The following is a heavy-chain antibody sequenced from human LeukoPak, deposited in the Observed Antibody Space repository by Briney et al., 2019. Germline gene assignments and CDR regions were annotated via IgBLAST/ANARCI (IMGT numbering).Heavy chain of an antibody. D-gene: IGHD5-18*01. CDR2: IYYSGST. V-gene: IGHV4-59*08. J-gene: IGHJ4*02. CDR3: ARSDGYNYGQRFDY. CDR1: GGSISSYY. Sequence: SETLSLTCTVSGGSISSYYRSWIRQPPGKGLEWIGYIYYSGSTNYNPSLKSRVTISVDTSKNQFSLKLSSVTAADTAVYYCARSDGYNYGQRFDYWGQGTLVTVSS.